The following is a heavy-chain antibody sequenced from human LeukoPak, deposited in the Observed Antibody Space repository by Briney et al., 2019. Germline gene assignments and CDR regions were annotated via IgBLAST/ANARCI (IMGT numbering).Heavy chain of an antibody. CDR1: GFTFRGYA. CDR3: AKGREQLDY. D-gene: IGHD6-13*01. V-gene: IGHV3-23*01. Sequence: PGGSLRLSCAASGFTFRGYAMNWVRQAPRQGLEWVSGISGSGGSTYYADSVKGRLTISRDNSKNTLYLQMNTLRAEDTAIYYCAKGREQLDYWGQGTLVTVS. J-gene: IGHJ4*02. CDR2: ISGSGGST.